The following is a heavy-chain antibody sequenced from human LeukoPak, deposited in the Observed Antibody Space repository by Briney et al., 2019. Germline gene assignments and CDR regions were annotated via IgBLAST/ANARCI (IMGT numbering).Heavy chain of an antibody. CDR1: GYRFTSYW. CDR2: IYPGVCDP. V-gene: IGHV5-51*01. Sequence: GESLKISCKGSGYRFTSYWIGWVCQMPGEGVGWVGVIYPGVCDPSYSPSFQGQVTISADKYISTAYLQWSSLKASDTAMYYCARRIGYCSSTSCSRYYYYGMDVWGQGTTVTVSS. J-gene: IGHJ6*02. CDR3: ARRIGYCSSTSCSRYYYYGMDV. D-gene: IGHD2-2*01.